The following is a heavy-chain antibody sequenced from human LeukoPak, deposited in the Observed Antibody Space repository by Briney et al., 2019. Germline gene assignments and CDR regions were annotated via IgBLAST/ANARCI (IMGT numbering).Heavy chain of an antibody. CDR2: FNHSGST. Sequence: SETSSLLCALYRRSLSGYYWRWILEPPGKSLEWLGKFNHSGSTNYNTSLRSRVTISVDTSKNQFSLKLSSVTAADTAVYYCARLGGSYYGLDYWGQGTLVTVSS. J-gene: IGHJ4*02. V-gene: IGHV4-34*01. CDR3: ARLGGSYYGLDY. D-gene: IGHD1-26*01. CDR1: RRSLSGYY.